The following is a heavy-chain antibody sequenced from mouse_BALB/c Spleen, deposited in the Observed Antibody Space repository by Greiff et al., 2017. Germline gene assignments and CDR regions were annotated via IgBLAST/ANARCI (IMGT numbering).Heavy chain of an antibody. V-gene: IGHV5-6-5*01. CDR3: AREDITTVPFAY. CDR2: ISSGGST. CDR1: GFTFSSYA. J-gene: IGHJ3*01. Sequence: EVQRVESGGGLVKPGGSLKLSCAASGFTFSSYAMSWVRQTPEKRLEWVASISSGGSTYYPDSVKGRFTISRDNARNILYLQMSSLRSEDTAMYYCAREDITTVPFAYWGQGTLVTVSA. D-gene: IGHD1-1*01.